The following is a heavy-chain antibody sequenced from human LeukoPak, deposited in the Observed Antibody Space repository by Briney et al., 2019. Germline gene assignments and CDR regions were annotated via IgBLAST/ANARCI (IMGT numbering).Heavy chain of an antibody. CDR3: AKDPVRYCSSTSCYSPDV. CDR2: ISYDGSNK. Sequence: PGRSLRLSCAASGFTFSSYGMHWVRQAPGKGLEWVAVISYDGSNKYYADSVKGRFTISRDNSKNTLYLQMNSLRAEDTAVYYCAKDPVRYCSSTSCYSPDVWGQGTTVTVSS. D-gene: IGHD2-2*01. J-gene: IGHJ6*02. CDR1: GFTFSSYG. V-gene: IGHV3-30*18.